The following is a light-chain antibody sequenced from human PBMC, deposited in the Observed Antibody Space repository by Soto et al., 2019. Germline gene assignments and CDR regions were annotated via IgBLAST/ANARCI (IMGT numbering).Light chain of an antibody. CDR1: HTVSSNY. V-gene: IGKV3-20*01. CDR3: QQSSRYLLT. CDR2: GAS. J-gene: IGKJ4*01. Sequence: EFVLTQSPGTLSFSPGERATLSCRASHTVSSNYLAWYQQKPGQAPRLLIYGASSRATGIPDRFSGGGSGTDCPLTISRLEAEDFAVYYCQQSSRYLLTFGGGTKVEIK.